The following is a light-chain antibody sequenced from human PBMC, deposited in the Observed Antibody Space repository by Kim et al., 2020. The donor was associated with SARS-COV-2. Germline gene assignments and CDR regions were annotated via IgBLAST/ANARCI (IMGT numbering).Light chain of an antibody. CDR2: DVS. CDR3: CSYAGSYSWV. V-gene: IGLV2-11*01. CDR1: RSDVGGYNY. Sequence: GQSVTIACTGTRSDVGGYNYVSWYQQHPGKDPKLMIYDVSNRPSGVPDRFSGSKSGNTASLTISGLQAEDEADYYCCSYAGSYSWVFGGGTQLTVL. J-gene: IGLJ3*02.